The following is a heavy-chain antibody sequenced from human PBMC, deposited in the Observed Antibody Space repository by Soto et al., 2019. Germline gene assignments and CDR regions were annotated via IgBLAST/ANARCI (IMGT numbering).Heavy chain of an antibody. Sequence: GGSLRLSCAASGFTFSSYGMHWVRQAPGKGLEWVAVISYDGSNKYYADSVKGRFTISRDNSKNTLYLQMNSLRAEDTAVYYCAKDFRVDDYDFWSGSYFDYWGQGTLVTVSS. D-gene: IGHD3-3*01. CDR1: GFTFSSYG. CDR3: AKDFRVDDYDFWSGSYFDY. V-gene: IGHV3-30*18. CDR2: ISYDGSNK. J-gene: IGHJ4*02.